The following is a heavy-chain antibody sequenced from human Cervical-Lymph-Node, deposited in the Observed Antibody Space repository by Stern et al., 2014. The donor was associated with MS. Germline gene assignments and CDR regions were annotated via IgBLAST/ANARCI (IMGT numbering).Heavy chain of an antibody. CDR2: ISSSRSYI. CDR3: ARDDHYYDSSGYV. CDR1: GFTFSSYS. V-gene: IGHV3-21*01. J-gene: IGHJ4*02. Sequence: EMQLVESGGGLVQPGGSLRLSCAASGFTFSSYSMNWVRQAPGKGLEWVSSISSSRSYIYYADSVKGRFTISRDNAKNSLYLQMNSLRAEDTAVYYCARDDHYYDSSGYVWGQGTLVTVSS. D-gene: IGHD3-22*01.